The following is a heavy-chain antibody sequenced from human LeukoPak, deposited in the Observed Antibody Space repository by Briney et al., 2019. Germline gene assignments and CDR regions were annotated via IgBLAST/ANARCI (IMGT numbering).Heavy chain of an antibody. D-gene: IGHD6-13*01. V-gene: IGHV3-30*18. J-gene: IGHJ4*02. Sequence: GGSLRLSCAASGFIFSNYGMHWVRQAPGKGLEWMAVISFDGSEEYYVDSVKGRFTISRDNSKNTLYLQMISLRVEDTAVYYCAKDRAPAAGKIVGYFDYWGQGSLVTVSS. CDR1: GFIFSNYG. CDR2: ISFDGSEE. CDR3: AKDRAPAAGKIVGYFDY.